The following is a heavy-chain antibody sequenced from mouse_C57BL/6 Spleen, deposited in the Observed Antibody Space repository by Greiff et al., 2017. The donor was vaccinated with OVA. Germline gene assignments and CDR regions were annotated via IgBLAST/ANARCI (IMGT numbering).Heavy chain of an antibody. V-gene: IGHV1-18*01. J-gene: IGHJ3*01. CDR1: GYTFTDYN. Sequence: EVHLVESGPELVKPGASVKIPCKASGYTFTDYNMDWVKQSHGKSLEWIGDINPNNGGTIYNQKFKGKATLTVDKSSSTAYMELRSLTSEDTAVYYCATSCYDEGPWFAYWGQGTLVTVSA. CDR3: ATSCYDEGPWFAY. CDR2: INPNNGGT. D-gene: IGHD2-12*01.